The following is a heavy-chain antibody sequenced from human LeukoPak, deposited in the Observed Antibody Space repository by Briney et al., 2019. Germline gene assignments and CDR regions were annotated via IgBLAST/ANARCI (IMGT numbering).Heavy chain of an antibody. J-gene: IGHJ4*02. V-gene: IGHV3-23*01. CDR3: AKRVEYSSSSGGYFDY. CDR1: GFTFSNYA. Sequence: GGSLRLSCAAPGFTFSNYAMSWVRQAPGKGLEWVSAISDSGGSTYYADSVKGRFTISRDNSKNTLYLQMNSLRAEDTAIYYCAKRVEYSSSSGGYFDYWGQGTLVTVSS. D-gene: IGHD6-6*01. CDR2: ISDSGGST.